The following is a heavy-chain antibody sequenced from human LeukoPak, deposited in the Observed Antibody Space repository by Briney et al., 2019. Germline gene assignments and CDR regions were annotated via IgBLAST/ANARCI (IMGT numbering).Heavy chain of an antibody. V-gene: IGHV1-69*04. CDR3: ARDHYYDSSGSPPMYYFDY. Sequence: SVKVSCKASGGTFSSYAISWVRQAPGQGLEWMGRIIPILGIGKYAQKFQGRVTITADKSTSTAYMELSSLRSEDTAVYYCARDHYYDSSGSPPMYYFDYWGQGTLVTVSS. D-gene: IGHD3-22*01. CDR1: GGTFSSYA. CDR2: IIPILGIG. J-gene: IGHJ4*02.